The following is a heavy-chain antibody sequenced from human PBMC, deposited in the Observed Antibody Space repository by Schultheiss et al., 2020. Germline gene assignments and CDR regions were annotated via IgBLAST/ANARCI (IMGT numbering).Heavy chain of an antibody. J-gene: IGHJ6*02. CDR1: GGSISSGGYY. D-gene: IGHD6-6*01. Sequence: SQTLSLTCTVSGGSISSGGYYWSWIRQHPGKGLEWIGYIYYSGSTYYNPSLKSRVTISVDTSKNQFSLKLSSVTAADTAVYYCARDQLAGSSSVRWYYYYGMDVWGQGNTGTVSS. CDR3: ARDQLAGSSSVRWYYYYGMDV. CDR2: IYYSGST. V-gene: IGHV4-31*03.